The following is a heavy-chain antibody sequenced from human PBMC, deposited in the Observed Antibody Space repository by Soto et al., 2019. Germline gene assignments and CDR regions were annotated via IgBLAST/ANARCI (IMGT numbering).Heavy chain of an antibody. J-gene: IGHJ2*01. CDR1: GYTFNNYP. V-gene: IGHV1-3*04. Sequence: QVQLVQSGAEVKRPGASVKVSCKASGYTFNNYPIHWVRQAPGQRLEWLGWINTGNGYTQYSQKFQGRVTITTDTSATTAYMELSSLRSEATAVYYCASPPLGVLTGYFDLWGRGTLVTVSS. CDR3: ASPPLGVLTGYFDL. CDR2: INTGNGYT. D-gene: IGHD3-16*01.